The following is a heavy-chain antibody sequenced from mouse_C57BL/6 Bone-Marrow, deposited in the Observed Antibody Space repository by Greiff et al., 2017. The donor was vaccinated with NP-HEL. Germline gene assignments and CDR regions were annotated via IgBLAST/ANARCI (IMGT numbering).Heavy chain of an antibody. CDR3: ASITTVGAYYFDY. CDR2: IDPANGNT. J-gene: IGHJ2*01. D-gene: IGHD1-1*01. V-gene: IGHV14-3*01. Sequence: EVQGVESVAELVRPGASVKLSCTASGFNIKNTYMHWVKQRPEQGLEWIGRIDPANGNTKYAPKFQGKATITADTSSNTAYLQLSSLTSEDTAIYYCASITTVGAYYFDYWGQGTTLTVSS. CDR1: GFNIKNTY.